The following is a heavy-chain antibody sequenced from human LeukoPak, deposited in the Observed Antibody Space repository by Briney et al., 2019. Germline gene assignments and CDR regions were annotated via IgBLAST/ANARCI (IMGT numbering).Heavy chain of an antibody. CDR1: GYTFTSYG. CDR2: IIPIFGTA. D-gene: IGHD2-21*02. Sequence: GASVKVSCKASGYTFTSYGISWVRQAPGQGLEWMGGIIPIFGTANYAQKFQGRVTITADESTSTAYMELSSLRSEDTAVYYCAGHIVVVTVILPQKWFDPWGQGTLVTVSS. CDR3: AGHIVVVTVILPQKWFDP. J-gene: IGHJ5*02. V-gene: IGHV1-69*13.